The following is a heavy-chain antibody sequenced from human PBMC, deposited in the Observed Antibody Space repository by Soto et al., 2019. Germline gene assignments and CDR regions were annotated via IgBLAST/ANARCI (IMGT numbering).Heavy chain of an antibody. Sequence: PGGSLRLSCAASGFTFSSYWMSWVRQAPGKGLEWVANIKQDGSEKYYVDSVKGRFTISRDNAKNSLYLQMNSLRAEDTAVYYCARGPRVLRYFDFYYGMDVWGQGITVTVSS. D-gene: IGHD3-9*01. V-gene: IGHV3-7*01. CDR1: GFTFSSYW. CDR3: ARGPRVLRYFDFYYGMDV. CDR2: IKQDGSEK. J-gene: IGHJ6*02.